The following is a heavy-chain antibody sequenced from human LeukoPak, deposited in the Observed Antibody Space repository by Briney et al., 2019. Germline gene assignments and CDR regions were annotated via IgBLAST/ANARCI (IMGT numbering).Heavy chain of an antibody. J-gene: IGHJ4*02. CDR2: IYYSGST. CDR3: ARAYGDYVAYFDH. V-gene: IGHV4-59*08. D-gene: IGHD4-17*01. Sequence: ESGPTLVKPSETLSLTCTASGGSISSYYWSWIRQPPGKGLEWIGYIYYSGSTNYNPSLKSRVTISVDTSKNQFSLKLSSVTAADTAVYYCARAYGDYVAYFDHWGQGTLVTVSS. CDR1: GGSISSYY.